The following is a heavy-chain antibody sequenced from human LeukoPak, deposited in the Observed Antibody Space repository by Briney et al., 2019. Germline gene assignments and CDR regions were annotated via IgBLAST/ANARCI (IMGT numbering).Heavy chain of an antibody. Sequence: AGGSLRLSCAASGFTFSSYAMSWVRQAPGKGLEWVSAISDSGGSTYYADSVKGRFTISRDNSKNTLYLQMTNLRAADTAVYYCAKDLSRAVAADWFDPWDQGSLVTVSS. J-gene: IGHJ5*02. D-gene: IGHD6-19*01. CDR2: ISDSGGST. CDR1: GFTFSSYA. V-gene: IGHV3-23*01. CDR3: AKDLSRAVAADWFDP.